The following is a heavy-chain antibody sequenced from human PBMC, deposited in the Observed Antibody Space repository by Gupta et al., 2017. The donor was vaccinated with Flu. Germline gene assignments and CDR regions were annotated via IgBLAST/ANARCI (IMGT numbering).Heavy chain of an antibody. D-gene: IGHD4-11*01. Sequence: QVLLVESGGGVVQPGASLRLPCLASGFSFRASGMHSVRQAPGSGPEWVAVISFDGSSIYYADFVRGRFTISRDNSRDTLYLHMNSLRPEDTATYFCTRGPYSNEFEYWGQGTLVTVSS. CDR1: GFSFRASG. J-gene: IGHJ4*02. V-gene: IGHV3-30*03. CDR3: TRGPYSNEFEY. CDR2: ISFDGSSI.